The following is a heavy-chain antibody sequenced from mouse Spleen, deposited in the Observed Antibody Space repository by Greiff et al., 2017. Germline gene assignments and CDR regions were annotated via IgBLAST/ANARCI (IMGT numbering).Heavy chain of an antibody. J-gene: IGHJ3*01. CDR2: IRNKANGYTT. CDR1: GFTFTDYY. Sequence: EVQLVESGGGLVQPGGSLSLSCAASGFTFTDYYMSWVRQPPGKALEWLGFIRNKANGYTTEYSASVKGRFTISRDNSQSILYLQMNALRAEDSATYYCARYKNDWFAYWGQGTLVTVSA. V-gene: IGHV7-3*01. CDR3: ARYKNDWFAY.